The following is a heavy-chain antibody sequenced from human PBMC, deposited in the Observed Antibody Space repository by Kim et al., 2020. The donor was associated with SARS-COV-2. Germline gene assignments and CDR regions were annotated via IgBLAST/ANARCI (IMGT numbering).Heavy chain of an antibody. D-gene: IGHD3-3*01. CDR1: GGSISSYY. CDR2: IYYSGST. Sequence: SETLSLTCTVSGGSISSYYWSWIRQPPGKGLEWIGYIYYSGSTNYNPSLKSRVTISVDTSKNQFSLKLSSVTAADTAVYYCARTQVFGVVFDYWGQGTLV. V-gene: IGHV4-59*08. CDR3: ARTQVFGVVFDY. J-gene: IGHJ4*02.